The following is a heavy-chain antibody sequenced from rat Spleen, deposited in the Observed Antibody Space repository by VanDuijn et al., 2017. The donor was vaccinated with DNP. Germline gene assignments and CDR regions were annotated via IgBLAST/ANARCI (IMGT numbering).Heavy chain of an antibody. D-gene: IGHD1-12*02. Sequence: FSNYWMTWIRQAPGKGLEWVASIIYDGSSTFYRDSVKGRFTISRDNGKRTLYLQLNSLRSEDTATYYCAREGVYYDGSYYYFDYWGQGVMVTVSS. CDR1: FSNYW. CDR3: AREGVYYDGSYYYFDY. CDR2: IIYDGSST. V-gene: IGHV5-31*01. J-gene: IGHJ2*01.